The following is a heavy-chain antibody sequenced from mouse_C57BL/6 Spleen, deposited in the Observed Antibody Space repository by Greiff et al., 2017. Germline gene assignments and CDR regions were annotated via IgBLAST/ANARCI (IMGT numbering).Heavy chain of an antibody. Sequence: QVQLQQPGAELVMPGASVKLSYKASGYTFTSYWMHWVKQRPGQGLEWIGEIDPSDSYPNYNQKFKGKSTLTVDKSSSTAYMQLSSLTSEDSAVYYCARGVTAQATSFAYWGQGTLVTVSA. CDR1: GYTFTSYW. V-gene: IGHV1-69*01. J-gene: IGHJ3*01. D-gene: IGHD3-2*02. CDR2: IDPSDSYP. CDR3: ARGVTAQATSFAY.